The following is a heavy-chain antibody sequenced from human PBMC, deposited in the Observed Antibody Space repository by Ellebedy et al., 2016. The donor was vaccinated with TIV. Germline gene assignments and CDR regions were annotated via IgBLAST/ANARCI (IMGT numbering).Heavy chain of an antibody. D-gene: IGHD4-23*01. Sequence: PGGSLRLSCVASGFSFRSYGMHWVRQAPGQGLEWVAFLRTDGSNKFYTESVEGRFTISRDNVKNIVHLQTNSLRAEDTAVYYCARDRWPYFFDCWGQGTLVTVSS. CDR1: GFSFRSYG. J-gene: IGHJ4*02. CDR2: LRTDGSNK. V-gene: IGHV3-30*02. CDR3: ARDRWPYFFDC.